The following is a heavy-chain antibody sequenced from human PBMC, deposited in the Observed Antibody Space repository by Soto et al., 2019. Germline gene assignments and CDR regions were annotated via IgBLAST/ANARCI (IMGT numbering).Heavy chain of an antibody. CDR3: ARDRKYYDFWSGYYQPSYGMDV. D-gene: IGHD3-3*01. CDR2: IYYSGST. J-gene: IGHJ6*02. CDR1: GGYISSYY. Sequence: SETLSLTCTVAGGYISSYYWSWIRQPPGKGLEWIGYIYYSGSTNYNPSLKSRVTISVDTSKNQFSLKLSSVTAADTAVYYCARDRKYYDFWSGYYQPSYGMDVWGQGTTVTVSS. V-gene: IGHV4-59*01.